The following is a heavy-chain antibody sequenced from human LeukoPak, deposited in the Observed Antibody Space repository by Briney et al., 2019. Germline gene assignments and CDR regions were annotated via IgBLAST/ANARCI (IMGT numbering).Heavy chain of an antibody. CDR2: ISYDGGNK. Sequence: PGRSLRLSCAASGFSFSSYGMHWVRQAPGKGLEWMAVISYDGGNKYYADSVKGRFTISRDNSKNTMYLQMNSLRAEDTAVYYCASRSLWYGEDYWGQGTLVTVSS. D-gene: IGHD3-10*01. V-gene: IGHV3-30*03. CDR1: GFSFSSYG. J-gene: IGHJ4*02. CDR3: ASRSLWYGEDY.